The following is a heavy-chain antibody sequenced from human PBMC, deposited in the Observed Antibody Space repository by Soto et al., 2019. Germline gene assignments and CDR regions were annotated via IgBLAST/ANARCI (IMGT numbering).Heavy chain of an antibody. Sequence: EVQLLESGGGLVHPGGSLRLSCTASGFTFNNYAMAWVRLAPGEGMEWVAAISGRGGYTYHADSVKGRFTISRDNSRSTLYLQMDSLRAEDTAVYYCAKGSASVSPYFFDFWGQGTLVTVSS. V-gene: IGHV3-23*01. J-gene: IGHJ4*02. CDR1: GFTFNNYA. CDR2: ISGRGGYT. CDR3: AKGSASVSPYFFDF.